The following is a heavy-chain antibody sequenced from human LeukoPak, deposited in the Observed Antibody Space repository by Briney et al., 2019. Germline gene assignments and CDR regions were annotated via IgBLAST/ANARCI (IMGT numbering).Heavy chain of an antibody. CDR1: GFTFVDHA. J-gene: IGHJ4*02. CDR3: GGHTARGRISDY. D-gene: IGHD6-6*01. Sequence: GGSLRLSCTASGFTFVDHAITWVRQAPGNGLEWVGFIRSKAYGGTADYAASVRTRFTISRDDSRSIAYLQMNSLNTEDTAVYYCGGHTARGRISDYWGQGSLVTVSS. V-gene: IGHV3-49*04. CDR2: IRSKAYGGTA.